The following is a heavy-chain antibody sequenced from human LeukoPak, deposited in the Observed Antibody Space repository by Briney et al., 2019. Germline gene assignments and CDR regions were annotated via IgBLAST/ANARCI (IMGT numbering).Heavy chain of an antibody. D-gene: IGHD5-18*01. CDR1: GFTFSSYA. CDR3: ARDHRWGYSYGLFDY. J-gene: IGHJ4*02. Sequence: GGSLRLSCAASGFTFSSYAMHWVRQAPGKGLEWVAVISYDGSNKYYADSVKGRFTISRDNSKNTLYLQMNSLRAEDTAVYYCARDHRWGYSYGLFDYWGQGTLVTVSS. V-gene: IGHV3-30-3*01. CDR2: ISYDGSNK.